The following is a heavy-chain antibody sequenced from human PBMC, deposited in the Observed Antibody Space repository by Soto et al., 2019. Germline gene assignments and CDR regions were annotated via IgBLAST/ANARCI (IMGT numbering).Heavy chain of an antibody. D-gene: IGHD3-22*01. Sequence: QVQLVQSGAEVKKPGSSVKVSCKASGGTFSSYAISWVRQAPGQGLEWMGGIIPIFGTADYAQKFQGRVTINADESTSTGNMELRSLRSEDTAVYYCASHYDSSGYYYRGLDYWGQGTLVTVSS. CDR1: GGTFSSYA. CDR2: IIPIFGTA. J-gene: IGHJ4*02. CDR3: ASHYDSSGYYYRGLDY. V-gene: IGHV1-69*12.